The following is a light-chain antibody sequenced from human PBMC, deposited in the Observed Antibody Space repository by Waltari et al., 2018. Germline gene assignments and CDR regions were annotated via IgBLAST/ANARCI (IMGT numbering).Light chain of an antibody. CDR1: KLGDKY. CDR2: QDT. V-gene: IGLV3-1*01. Sequence: SYDLTQPPSVSVSPGQTATITCSGDKLGDKYTSWYQQRPGQSPILVIFQDTNRPAGIPERFSGPNSWNTAALAMSGTQPMDEVKYYCQAWDSGTVVFGGGTMLTVL. CDR3: QAWDSGTVV. J-gene: IGLJ2*01.